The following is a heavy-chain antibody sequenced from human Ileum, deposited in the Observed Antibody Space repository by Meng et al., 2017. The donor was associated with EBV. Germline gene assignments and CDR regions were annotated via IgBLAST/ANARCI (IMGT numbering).Heavy chain of an antibody. Sequence: VQLQEAGPGLVKPSGTPSLTCAVSGGSISSSNWWSWVCQPPGKGLEWIGEIYHSGSTNYNPSLKSRVTMSVDKSKNQFSLNLSSVTAADTAVYYCARVGQWLPIDYWGQGTLVTVSS. CDR1: GGSISSSNW. CDR3: ARVGQWLPIDY. CDR2: IYHSGST. J-gene: IGHJ4*02. D-gene: IGHD6-19*01. V-gene: IGHV4-4*02.